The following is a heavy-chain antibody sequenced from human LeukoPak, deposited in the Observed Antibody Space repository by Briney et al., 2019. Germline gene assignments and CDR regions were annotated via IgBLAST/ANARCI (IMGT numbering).Heavy chain of an antibody. CDR3: ARLTGTTGFDY. CDR2: IKQDGSDK. Sequence: GGSLRLSCAASGFPFSSYWMSWVRQAPGKGLEWVANIKQDGSDKYYVDSVKGRFSISRDNAKNSLYLQLNSLRAEDTAVYYCARLTGTTGFDYWGQGTLVTVSS. D-gene: IGHD1-1*01. V-gene: IGHV3-7*01. CDR1: GFPFSSYW. J-gene: IGHJ4*02.